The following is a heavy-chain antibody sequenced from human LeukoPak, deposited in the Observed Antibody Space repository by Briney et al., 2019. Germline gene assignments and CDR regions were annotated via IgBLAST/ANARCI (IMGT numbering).Heavy chain of an antibody. Sequence: SETLSLTCTVSGGSISSYYWSWIRQPPGKGLEWIGYIYYSGSTNYNPSLKSRVTISVDTSKNQFSLKLNSVTAADTAVYYCARLDTDPAELPSLFDYWGQGTLVTVSS. V-gene: IGHV4-59*08. D-gene: IGHD1-26*01. CDR3: ARLDTDPAELPSLFDY. CDR2: IYYSGST. CDR1: GGSISSYY. J-gene: IGHJ4*02.